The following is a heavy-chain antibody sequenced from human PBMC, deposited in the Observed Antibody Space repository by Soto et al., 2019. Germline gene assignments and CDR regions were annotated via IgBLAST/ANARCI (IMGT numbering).Heavy chain of an antibody. CDR1: GYTFSNYP. D-gene: IGHD3-10*01. CDR3: ASPSYGSGKYY. Sequence: QVQLVQSGAEVKKPGASVKVSCKASGYTFSNYPLHWVRQAPGQRLEWMGWINADNGNTKYSQKFQGRVTFTRYTSASRAYMDLSSLRSEDTAVYYCASPSYGSGKYYWGQGTLVTVSS. J-gene: IGHJ4*02. CDR2: INADNGNT. V-gene: IGHV1-3*01.